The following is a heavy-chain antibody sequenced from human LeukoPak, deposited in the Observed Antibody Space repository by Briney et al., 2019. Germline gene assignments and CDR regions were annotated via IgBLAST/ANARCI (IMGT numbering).Heavy chain of an antibody. Sequence: GSSVNVSCKASGYTFTSYDINWVRQATGQGLEWMGWMNPNSGNTGYAQKFQGRVTMTRNTSISTAYMELSSLRSEDTAVYYCARLRDNSGWYEDYWGQGTLVTVSS. V-gene: IGHV1-8*01. D-gene: IGHD6-19*01. CDR3: ARLRDNSGWYEDY. J-gene: IGHJ4*02. CDR1: GYTFTSYD. CDR2: MNPNSGNT.